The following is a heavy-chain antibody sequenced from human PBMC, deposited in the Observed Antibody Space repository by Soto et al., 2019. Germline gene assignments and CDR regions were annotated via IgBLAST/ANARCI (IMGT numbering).Heavy chain of an antibody. CDR3: ATHPSRKQDFWSGYPYYFDS. J-gene: IGHJ4*02. V-gene: IGHV4-39*01. CDR2: IYYSGST. CDR1: GGAISSSSYY. Sequence: PSANLSLTCTVSGGAISSSSYYWGRIRQPPGKGLEWIGSIYYSGSTYYNPSLKSRVTISVDTSKNQFSLKLSYVHAADTAVYHSATHPSRKQDFWSGYPYYFDSWGEGTRVTGS. D-gene: IGHD3-3*01.